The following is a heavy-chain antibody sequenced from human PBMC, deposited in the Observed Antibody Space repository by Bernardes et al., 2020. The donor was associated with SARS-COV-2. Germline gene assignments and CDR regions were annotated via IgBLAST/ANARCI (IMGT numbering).Heavy chain of an antibody. D-gene: IGHD3-3*01. CDR1: GFTFSSYA. CDR3: AKVERRSGYPPEFDY. CDR2: ISCSGGST. Sequence: GGSLRLSCAASGFTFSSYAMSWVRQAPGKGLEWVSAISCSGGSTYYADSVKGRFTISRDNSKNTLYLQMNSLRAEDTAVYYCAKVERRSGYPPEFDYWGQGTLVTVSS. V-gene: IGHV3-23*01. J-gene: IGHJ4*02.